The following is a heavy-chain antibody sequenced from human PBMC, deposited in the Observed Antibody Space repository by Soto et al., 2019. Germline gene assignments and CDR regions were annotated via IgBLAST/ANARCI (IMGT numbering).Heavy chain of an antibody. CDR2: IFHSGST. Sequence: SETLSLTGTVSVDSSRSRYFWGCIRQTPGKGLEWIASIFHSGSTDYNPSLKSRVTMSVDASKNQFSLKLSSVTAADTAVYFCARVAFCTGITCSADNWFDPWGQGTLVTVSS. D-gene: IGHD2-8*02. CDR3: ARVAFCTGITCSADNWFDP. CDR1: VDSSRSRYF. J-gene: IGHJ5*02. V-gene: IGHV4-38-2*02.